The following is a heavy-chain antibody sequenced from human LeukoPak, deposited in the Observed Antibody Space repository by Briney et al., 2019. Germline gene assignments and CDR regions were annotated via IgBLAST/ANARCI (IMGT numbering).Heavy chain of an antibody. CDR1: GGSFSGYY. CDR3: ARVTGYSSGWPYWYFDL. J-gene: IGHJ2*01. D-gene: IGHD6-19*01. Sequence: SETLSLTCAVYGGSFSGYYWSWIRQPPGKGLEWIGYIYYSGSTNYNPSLKSRVTISVDTSKNQFSLKLSSVTAADTAVYYCARVTGYSSGWPYWYFDLWGRGTLVTVSS. V-gene: IGHV4-59*01. CDR2: IYYSGST.